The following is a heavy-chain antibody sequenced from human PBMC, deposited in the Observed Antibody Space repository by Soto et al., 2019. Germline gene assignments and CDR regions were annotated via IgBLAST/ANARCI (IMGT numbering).Heavy chain of an antibody. CDR3: ARTAMEPFYYYGMDV. Sequence: GESLKISCKGSGYSFTSYWISWVRQMPGKGLEWMGRIDPSDSYTNYSPSFQGHVTISADKSISTAYLQWSSLKASDTAMYYCARTAMEPFYYYGMDVWGQGTTVTGLL. CDR1: GYSFTSYW. CDR2: IDPSDSYT. V-gene: IGHV5-10-1*01. J-gene: IGHJ6*02. D-gene: IGHD5-18*01.